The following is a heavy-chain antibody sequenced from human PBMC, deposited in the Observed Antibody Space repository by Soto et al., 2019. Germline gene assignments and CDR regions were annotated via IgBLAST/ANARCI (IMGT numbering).Heavy chain of an antibody. CDR2: IYYSGST. CDR1: GGSISSYY. CDR3: ARGMVRGVQETYYYYGMDV. J-gene: IGHJ6*02. Sequence: SETLSLTCTVSGGSISSYYWSWIRQPPGKGLEWIGYIYYSGSTNYNPSLKSRVTISVDTSKNQFSLKLSSVTAADTAVYYCARGMVRGVQETYYYYGMDVWGQGTTVTSP. D-gene: IGHD3-10*01. V-gene: IGHV4-59*01.